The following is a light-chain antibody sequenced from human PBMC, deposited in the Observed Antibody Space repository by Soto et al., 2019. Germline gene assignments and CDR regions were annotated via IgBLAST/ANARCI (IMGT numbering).Light chain of an antibody. CDR3: SSYTTSNTRQMV. V-gene: IGLV2-14*03. Sequence: QSVLTQPASVSGSPGQSITISCTGTSSDVGGYNYVSWYQHHPGKAPKLMIFDVSNRPSGVSNGFSGSKSATTASLTISGLQPEDEADYSCSSYTTSNTRQMVFGTGPESPS. CDR1: SSDVGGYNY. CDR2: DVS. J-gene: IGLJ1*01.